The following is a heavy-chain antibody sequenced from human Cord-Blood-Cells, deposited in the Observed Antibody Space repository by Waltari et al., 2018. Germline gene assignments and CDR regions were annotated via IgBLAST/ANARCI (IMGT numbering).Heavy chain of an antibody. V-gene: IGHV4-59*08. CDR1: GGSISSYY. D-gene: IGHD7-27*01. J-gene: IGHJ5*02. CDR3: ARSITGYWFDP. Sequence: QVQLQESGPGLVKPSETLSLTCTVSGGSISSYYWSWIRQPPGKGLEWIGYIYYSGSPNYNPSLKGRVTISVDTSKNQFSLKLSSVTAADTAVYYCARSITGYWFDPWGQGTLVTVSS. CDR2: IYYSGSP.